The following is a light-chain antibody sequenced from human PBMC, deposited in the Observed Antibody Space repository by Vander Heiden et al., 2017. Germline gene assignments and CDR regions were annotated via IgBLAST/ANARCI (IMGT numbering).Light chain of an antibody. Sequence: QSALPQPAPVSGSPGQSTTISCTGTSSDVGGYDYVSWYQLHPGTAPKLMIYDVSTRPSGVSNRFSGSKSGNTASLTVSGLQAEDEADYYCSSYTSSSTPWVFGGGTKLTVL. CDR3: SSYTSSSTPWV. V-gene: IGLV2-14*01. CDR1: SSDVGGYDY. J-gene: IGLJ3*02. CDR2: DVS.